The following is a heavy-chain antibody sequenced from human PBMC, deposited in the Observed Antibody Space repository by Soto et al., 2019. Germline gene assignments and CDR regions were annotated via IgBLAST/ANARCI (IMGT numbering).Heavy chain of an antibody. CDR1: RDSIRTFY. J-gene: IGHJ4*02. Sequence: SETLSLPGTVSRDSIRTFYWSWIRQPPGKGLEWIGSIHYSASTTYNRSLKRQVSISVDTSMNQFSHNLSSVTAADTAAYSCASVRSNRFGYREQGTLSAVSS. CDR3: ASVRSNRFGY. CDR2: IHYSAST. D-gene: IGHD3-3*01. V-gene: IGHV4-59*01.